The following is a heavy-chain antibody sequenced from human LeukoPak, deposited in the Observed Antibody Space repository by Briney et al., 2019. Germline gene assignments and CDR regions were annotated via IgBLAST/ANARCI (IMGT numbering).Heavy chain of an antibody. D-gene: IGHD6-19*01. CDR3: ARRSTLYSSGRFYFDY. Sequence: GASVKVSCKASVYTFTNYGITWVRQAPGQGLEWMGWISAHDGTRNYALKHEDRVTMTTDTSTSTAYMELRGLRSDDTAVYYCARRSTLYSSGRFYFDYWGQGTLVTVSS. J-gene: IGHJ4*02. CDR2: ISAHDGTR. V-gene: IGHV1-18*01. CDR1: VYTFTNYG.